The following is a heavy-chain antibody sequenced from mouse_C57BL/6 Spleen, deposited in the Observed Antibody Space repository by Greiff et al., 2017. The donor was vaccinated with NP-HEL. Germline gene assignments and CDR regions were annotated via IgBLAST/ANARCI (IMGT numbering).Heavy chain of an antibody. CDR2: INPSSGYT. CDR3: ARWAPLLITTVVATDWYFDV. V-gene: IGHV1-4*01. CDR1: GYTFTSYT. J-gene: IGHJ1*03. Sequence: QVQLQQSGAELARPGASVKMSCKASGYTFTSYTMHWVKQRPGQGLEWIGYINPSSGYTKYNQKFKDKATLTADKSSSTAYMQLSSLTSEDSAVYYCARWAPLLITTVVATDWYFDVWGTGTTVTVSS. D-gene: IGHD1-1*01.